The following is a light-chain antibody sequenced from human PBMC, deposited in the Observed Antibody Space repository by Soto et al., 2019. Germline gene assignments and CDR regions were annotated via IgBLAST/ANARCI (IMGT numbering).Light chain of an antibody. CDR3: CSYDGSNGFWV. Sequence: QSALTQPRSVSGSPGQSVTISCTGTSSDVGGYNYVSWYQQYPGKAPKVMIYDVSKRPSGVPDRFSASKSGNTASLTISGLHAEDEADSPCCSYDGSNGFWVFGGGTKLTVL. CDR1: SSDVGGYNY. V-gene: IGLV2-11*01. J-gene: IGLJ3*02. CDR2: DVS.